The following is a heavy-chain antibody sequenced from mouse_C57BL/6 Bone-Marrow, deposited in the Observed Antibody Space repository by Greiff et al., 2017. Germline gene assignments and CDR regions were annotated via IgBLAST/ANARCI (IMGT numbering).Heavy chain of an antibody. CDR2: IGPETGGT. CDR3: TRWLLLRWVFAY. CDR1: GYTFTDYE. Sequence: VQLQESGAELVRPGASVTLSCKASGYTFTDYEMHWVKQTPVHGLEWIGAIGPETGGTAYNQKFKGKAILTADKSSSTAYMELRSLTSEDSAVLYCTRWLLLRWVFAYWGQGTLVTVSA. D-gene: IGHD1-1*01. V-gene: IGHV1-15*01. J-gene: IGHJ3*01.